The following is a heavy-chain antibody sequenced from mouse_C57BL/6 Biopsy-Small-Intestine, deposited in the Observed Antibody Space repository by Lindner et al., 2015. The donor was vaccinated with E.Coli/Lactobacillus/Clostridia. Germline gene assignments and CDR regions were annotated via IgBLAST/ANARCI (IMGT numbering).Heavy chain of an antibody. CDR3: ARDYYGSSYGYFDV. Sequence: VQLQESGAELVKPGASVKISCEASGYAFSSYWMNWVKQRPGKGLEWIGQIYPGDGDTNYNGKFKGKATLTADKSSSTAYMQLSSLTSEDSAVYFCARDYYGSSYGYFDVWGTGTTVTVSS. CDR2: IYPGDGDT. CDR1: GYAFSSYW. V-gene: IGHV1-80*01. D-gene: IGHD1-1*01. J-gene: IGHJ1*03.